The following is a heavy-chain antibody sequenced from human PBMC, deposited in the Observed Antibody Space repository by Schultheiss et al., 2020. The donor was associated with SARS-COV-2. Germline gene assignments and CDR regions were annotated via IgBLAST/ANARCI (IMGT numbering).Heavy chain of an antibody. J-gene: IGHJ3*01. CDR1: GFTFSSFG. CDR2: ISYDGSEK. D-gene: IGHD6-13*01. Sequence: GGSLRLSCAASGFTFSSFGMHWVRQAPGKGLEWVAVISYDGSEKKYADSVKGRFTISRDNSKNTLYLQMNTLGPEDTAIYYCARERPNAWYDAFDLWGQGTLVTVSS. CDR3: ARERPNAWYDAFDL. V-gene: IGHV3-30*03.